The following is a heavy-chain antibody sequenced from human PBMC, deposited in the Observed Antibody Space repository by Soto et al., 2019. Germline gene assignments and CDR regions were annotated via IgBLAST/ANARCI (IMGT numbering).Heavy chain of an antibody. CDR1: GYTFTSYA. Sequence: VSVKVSCKASGYTFTSYAMHWVRQAPGQRLEWMGWINAGNGNTKYSQKFQGRVTITRDTSASTAYMELSSLRSEDTAVYYCARESPCITNGVCYSPYWGQGTLVTVSS. V-gene: IGHV1-3*01. J-gene: IGHJ4*02. CDR2: INAGNGNT. D-gene: IGHD2-8*01. CDR3: ARESPCITNGVCYSPY.